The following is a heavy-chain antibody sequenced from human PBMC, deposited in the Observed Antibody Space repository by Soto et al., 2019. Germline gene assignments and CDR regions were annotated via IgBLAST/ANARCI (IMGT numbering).Heavy chain of an antibody. CDR2: IDPSDSYT. CDR1: GYSLTSYW. Sequence: LGESLKISCKGSGYSLTSYWISWVRQMPGKGLEWMGRIDPSDSYTNYSPSFQGHVTISADKSISTAYLQWSSLKASDTAMYYCARGPLLDNWFDPWGQVTLVTVSS. D-gene: IGHD3-3*01. V-gene: IGHV5-10-1*01. CDR3: ARGPLLDNWFDP. J-gene: IGHJ5*02.